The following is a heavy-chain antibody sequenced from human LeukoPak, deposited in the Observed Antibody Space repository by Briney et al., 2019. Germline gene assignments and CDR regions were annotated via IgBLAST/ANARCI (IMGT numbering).Heavy chain of an antibody. J-gene: IGHJ4*02. CDR3: ASRSDSRYRGVIRPFDY. D-gene: IGHD3-10*01. CDR1: GGSISSSSYY. V-gene: IGHV4-39*01. Sequence: PSETPSLTCTVSGGSISSSSYYWGWIRQPPGKGLEWIGSIYYSGSTYYNPSLKSRVTISVDTSKNQFSLKLSSVTAADTAVYYCASRSDSRYRGVIRPFDYWGQGTLVTVSS. CDR2: IYYSGST.